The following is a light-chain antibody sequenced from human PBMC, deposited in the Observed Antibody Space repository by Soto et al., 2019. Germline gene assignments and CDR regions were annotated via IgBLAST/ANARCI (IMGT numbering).Light chain of an antibody. J-gene: IGKJ4*01. V-gene: IGKV1-5*01. Sequence: DIQLTQSPSTLSASVGDRVTITCRASQSINNWLAWYQQKPGKVPNLLIFGASILERGVPSRFSGSGSGTEFTLTISSLQPDDFATYYCQQYDNLPLTFGGGTKVEIK. CDR2: GAS. CDR3: QQYDNLPLT. CDR1: QSINNW.